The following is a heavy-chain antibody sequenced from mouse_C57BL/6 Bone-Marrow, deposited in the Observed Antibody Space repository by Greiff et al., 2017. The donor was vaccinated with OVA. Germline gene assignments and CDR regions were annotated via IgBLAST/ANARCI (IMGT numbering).Heavy chain of an antibody. CDR1: GFNIKDDY. J-gene: IGHJ4*01. CDR3: TSTTVVANYYAMDY. D-gene: IGHD1-1*01. V-gene: IGHV14-4*01. Sequence: EVKLQESGAELVRPGASVKLSCTASGFNIKDDYMHWVKQRPEQGLEWIGWIDPENGDTEYASKFQGKATITADTSSNTAYLQLSSLTSEDTAVYYCTSTTVVANYYAMDYWGQGTSVTVSS. CDR2: IDPENGDT.